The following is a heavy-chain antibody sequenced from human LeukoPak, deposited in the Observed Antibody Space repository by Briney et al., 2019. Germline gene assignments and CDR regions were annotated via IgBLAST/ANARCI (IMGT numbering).Heavy chain of an antibody. CDR2: ISSSAASI. V-gene: IGHV3-23*01. J-gene: IGHJ5*02. CDR1: GFTFSNYA. Sequence: PGGSLRLSCAASGFTFSNYAMNWVRQAPGKGLEWVSAISSSAASIYYADSVKGPFTISRDNSKNTLWLQMNSLRDEDTAVYYCAKSQPSAISWFDPWGQGTLVTVSS. D-gene: IGHD2-2*02. CDR3: AKSQPSAISWFDP.